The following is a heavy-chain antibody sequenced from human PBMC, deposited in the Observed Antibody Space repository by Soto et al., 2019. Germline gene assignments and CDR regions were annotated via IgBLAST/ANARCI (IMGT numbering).Heavy chain of an antibody. CDR2: INPNSGVT. Sequence: ASVKVSCKASGYTFTGYHMHWVRQAPGQGLEWMGWINPNSGVTIYAQKFQGRVIMTRETPITTAYMELSRLTSDDTAVYYCARRLGLLVTPIPGYWGQGTLVTVSS. V-gene: IGHV1-2*02. CDR1: GYTFTGYH. D-gene: IGHD2-21*02. CDR3: ARRLGLLVTPIPGY. J-gene: IGHJ4*02.